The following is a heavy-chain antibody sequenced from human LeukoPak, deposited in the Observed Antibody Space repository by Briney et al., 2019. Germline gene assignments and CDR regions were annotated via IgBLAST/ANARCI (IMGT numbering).Heavy chain of an antibody. Sequence: SETLSLTCAVYGGSFSGYYGSWIRQPPGKGLEWIGEINHSGSTNYNPSLKSRVTISVDTSKNQFSLKLSSVTAADTAVYYCARLIAAPPPDPWGQGTLVTVSS. CDR3: ARLIAAPPPDP. D-gene: IGHD6-6*01. J-gene: IGHJ5*02. CDR2: INHSGST. CDR1: GGSFSGYY. V-gene: IGHV4-34*01.